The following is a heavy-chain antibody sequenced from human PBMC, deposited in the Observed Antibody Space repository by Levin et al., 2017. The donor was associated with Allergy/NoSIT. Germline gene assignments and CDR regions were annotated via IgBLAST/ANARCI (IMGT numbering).Heavy chain of an antibody. CDR3: ARVQRGAFDI. CDR2: INTAGDT. D-gene: IGHD6-25*01. Sequence: GGSLRLSCATSGFTFSSYDMHWVRQATGKGLAWVSGINTAGDTYYPDSVKSRFTISRENAKNSLYLHMNSLRAGDTAVYYCARVQRGAFDIWGQGTMVTVSS. V-gene: IGHV3-13*01. J-gene: IGHJ3*02. CDR1: GFTFSSYD.